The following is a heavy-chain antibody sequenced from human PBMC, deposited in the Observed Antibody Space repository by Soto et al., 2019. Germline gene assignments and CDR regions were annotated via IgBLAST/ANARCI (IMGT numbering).Heavy chain of an antibody. CDR3: AKTRQRRPVFYVDY. V-gene: IGHV1-69*01. CDR1: GGPFNTFG. D-gene: IGHD1-1*01. J-gene: IGHJ4*02. Sequence: QVQLMQSGAEVTKPGSSVKVSCKASGGPFNTFGISWVRQAPGQGLEWMGGIIPKYGTTYYARGFQGRVTITADESTTTAYLELSSLRHDDTAIYYCAKTRQRRPVFYVDYWGQGTPISVTS. CDR2: IIPKYGTT.